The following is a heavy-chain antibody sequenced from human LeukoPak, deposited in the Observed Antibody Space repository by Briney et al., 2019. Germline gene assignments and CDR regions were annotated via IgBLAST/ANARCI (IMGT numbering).Heavy chain of an antibody. J-gene: IGHJ5*02. CDR3: ARGDGSGSGRWFDP. Sequence: SETLSLTCTVSGASISSGTYSWSWIRQPPGEGLEWIGCIYHTGSTYYNPSLKGRVTISVDRSKNQFSLNLNFVTAADTALYYCARGDGSGSGRWFDPWGQGTLITVSS. CDR1: GASISSGTYS. V-gene: IGHV4-30-2*01. D-gene: IGHD3-10*01. CDR2: IYHTGST.